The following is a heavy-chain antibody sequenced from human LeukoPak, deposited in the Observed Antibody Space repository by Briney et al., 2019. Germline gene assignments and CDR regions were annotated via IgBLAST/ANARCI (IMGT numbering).Heavy chain of an antibody. CDR1: GFTFSSYA. Sequence: GRSLRLSCAASGFTFSSYAMHWVRQAPGKGLEWVAVISYDGSNKYYADSVKGRFTISRDNSKNTLYLQMNSLRAEDTAVYYCAKDTNYYGSGSYFGYWGQGTLVSVSS. CDR3: AKDTNYYGSGSYFGY. V-gene: IGHV3-30-3*01. CDR2: ISYDGSNK. J-gene: IGHJ4*02. D-gene: IGHD3-10*01.